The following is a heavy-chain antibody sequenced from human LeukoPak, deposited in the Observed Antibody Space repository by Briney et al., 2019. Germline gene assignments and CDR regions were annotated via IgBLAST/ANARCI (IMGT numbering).Heavy chain of an antibody. CDR3: ARAYTFDSFDI. D-gene: IGHD4-11*01. V-gene: IGHV4-59*01. J-gene: IGHJ3*02. CDR1: GGSISSYY. Sequence: SETLSLTCTVSGGSISSYYWSWIRQPPGKGLEWIGYVYFSGSTNYNPSLESRVTISLDTSKNQFSLKLSSVTAADTAVYYCARAYTFDSFDIWGRGTLVIVSS. CDR2: VYFSGST.